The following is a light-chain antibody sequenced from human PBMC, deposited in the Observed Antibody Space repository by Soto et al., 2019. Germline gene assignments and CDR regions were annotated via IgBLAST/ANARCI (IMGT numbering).Light chain of an antibody. Sequence: DIQMTQSPSTLSASIGDRVSITCRASQSISKWLAWHQQKPGKAPKLLIYAASTLQSGVPSRFSGSGSGTDFTLTISSLQPEDFATYYCQQLNSYPLTFGGGTKVDI. V-gene: IGKV1-5*01. CDR1: QSISKW. J-gene: IGKJ4*01. CDR3: QQLNSYPLT. CDR2: AAS.